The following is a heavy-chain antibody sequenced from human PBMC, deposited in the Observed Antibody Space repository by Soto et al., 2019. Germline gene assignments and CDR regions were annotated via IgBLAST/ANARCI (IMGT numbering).Heavy chain of an antibody. D-gene: IGHD3-22*01. Sequence: QVQLVESGGGVVHPGRSLRLSCAASGFTFSSYAMHWVRQAPGKGLEWVAVISYDGSNKYYADSVKGRFTISRDNSKNTLYLQMNSLRAEDTAVYYCAREAPYYYDSSGYYPPAFDIWGQGTMVTVSS. V-gene: IGHV3-30-3*01. CDR1: GFTFSSYA. CDR2: ISYDGSNK. CDR3: AREAPYYYDSSGYYPPAFDI. J-gene: IGHJ3*02.